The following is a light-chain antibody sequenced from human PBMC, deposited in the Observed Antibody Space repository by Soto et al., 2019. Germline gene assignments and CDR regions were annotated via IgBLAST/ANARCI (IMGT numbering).Light chain of an antibody. Sequence: EIVLTQSPGTLSLSPGERATLSCRASQSVSSSYLAWYQQKPGKAPRLLIYGASSRATGIPDRFSGSGSGTDFTLAISRLETEAFAVYYCQQCDGSPRLTCGGGTKLEIK. CDR3: QQCDGSPRLT. CDR2: GAS. J-gene: IGKJ4*01. CDR1: QSVSSSY. V-gene: IGKV3-20*01.